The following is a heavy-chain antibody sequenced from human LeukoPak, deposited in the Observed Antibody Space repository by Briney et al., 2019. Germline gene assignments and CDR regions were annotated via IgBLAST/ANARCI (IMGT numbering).Heavy chain of an antibody. CDR3: ARDGVFRAFDI. CDR2: IYYSGST. J-gene: IGHJ3*02. V-gene: IGHV4-59*01. D-gene: IGHD2-8*01. CDR1: GGSISSYY. Sequence: SETLSLTCTVSGGSISSYYWSWIRQPPGKGLEWIGYIYYSGSTNYNPSLKSRVTISVDTSKNQFSLKLSSVTAVDTAVYYCARDGVFRAFDIWGQGTMVTVSS.